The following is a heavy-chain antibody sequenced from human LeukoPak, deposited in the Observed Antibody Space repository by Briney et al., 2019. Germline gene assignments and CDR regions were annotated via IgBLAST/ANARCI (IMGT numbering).Heavy chain of an antibody. D-gene: IGHD4-23*01. CDR3: ARQPRGTVVFDY. V-gene: IGHV5-10-1*01. CDR2: IEPSDSYI. Sequence: GESLKISCKGSGYSYTNYWISWVRQIPGKGLEWMGRIEPSDSYINHSPPFQGHVSISADKSDSTAYLQWSSLKASDSAMYYCARQPRGTVVFDYWGQGTLVTVSS. J-gene: IGHJ4*02. CDR1: GYSYTNYW.